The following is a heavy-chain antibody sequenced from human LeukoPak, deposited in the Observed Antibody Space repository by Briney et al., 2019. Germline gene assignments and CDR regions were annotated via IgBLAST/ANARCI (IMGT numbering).Heavy chain of an antibody. J-gene: IGHJ4*02. Sequence: PGGSLRLSCAASGFTFSSYGISWVRQAPGKGLEWVSSITDSGGTTYYVDSVKGRFTISRDNSKNTLYLQMNSLRAENTAVYYCAVLGDLRWGQGTLVTVSS. CDR3: AVLGDLR. CDR1: GFTFSSYG. V-gene: IGHV3-23*01. D-gene: IGHD3-16*01. CDR2: ITDSGGTT.